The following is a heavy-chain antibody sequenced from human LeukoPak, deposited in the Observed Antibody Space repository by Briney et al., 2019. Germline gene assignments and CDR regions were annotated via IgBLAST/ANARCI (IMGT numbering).Heavy chain of an antibody. CDR2: VSSSDSTT. D-gene: IGHD3-16*02. J-gene: IGHJ4*02. Sequence: GGSLRLSCAASGFIFSDHYMSWIRQAPGKGLEWVADVSSSDSTTYYADSVKGRFTISRDDAKNSLYLQMNSLRAEDTAVYYCARHSGGTYRRHFDHWGQGTLATVSS. CDR1: GFIFSDHY. CDR3: ARHSGGTYRRHFDH. V-gene: IGHV3-11*01.